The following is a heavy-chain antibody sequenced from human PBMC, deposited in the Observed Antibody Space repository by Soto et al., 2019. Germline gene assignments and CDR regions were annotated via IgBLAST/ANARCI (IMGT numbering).Heavy chain of an antibody. V-gene: IGHV4-39*01. CDR2: IYYTGST. J-gene: IGHJ4*02. Sequence: SETLSLTCTVSGGSISSSSYYWGWIRQPPGKGLEWIGSIYYTGSTYYNPSLKSRVTISVDTSKNQFSLKLSSVTAADTAVYYCARFGNGFDYWAQGTLVTVSS. CDR3: ARFGNGFDY. D-gene: IGHD2-8*01. CDR1: GGSISSSSYY.